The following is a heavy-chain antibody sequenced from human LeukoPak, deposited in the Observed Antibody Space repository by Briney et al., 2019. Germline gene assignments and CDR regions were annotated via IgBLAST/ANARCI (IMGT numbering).Heavy chain of an antibody. Sequence: SETLSLTCTVSGGSISSHYWSWIRQPPGKGLEWIGYIYYSGSTNYNPSLKSRVTISVDTSKNQFSLKLSSVTAADTAVYYCARRLLWFGGAGWFDPWGQGTLVTVSS. CDR3: ARRLLWFGGAGWFDP. D-gene: IGHD3-10*01. CDR2: IYYSGST. CDR1: GGSISSHY. J-gene: IGHJ5*02. V-gene: IGHV4-59*11.